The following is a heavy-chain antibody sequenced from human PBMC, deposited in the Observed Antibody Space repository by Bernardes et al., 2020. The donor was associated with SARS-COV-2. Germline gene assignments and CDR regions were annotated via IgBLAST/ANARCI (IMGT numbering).Heavy chain of an antibody. CDR2: IYYSGST. Sequence: SETLSLTCTVSGDSISSNDCYWGWIRQPPGKGLEWIGSIYYSGSTYYNPSLKSRVIISLDSSKKQFSLNLRSVTAADTAVYYCARLMTTPSSGEDFFDHWGQGTLVTVSS. V-gene: IGHV4-39*01. D-gene: IGHD3-10*01. J-gene: IGHJ4*02. CDR3: ARLMTTPSSGEDFFDH. CDR1: GDSISSNDCY.